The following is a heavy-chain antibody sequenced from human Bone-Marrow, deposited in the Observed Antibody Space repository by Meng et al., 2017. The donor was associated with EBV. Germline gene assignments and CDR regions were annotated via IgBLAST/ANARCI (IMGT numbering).Heavy chain of an antibody. V-gene: IGHV4-34*01. CDR1: GGSFSGYY. D-gene: IGHD2-15*01. Sequence: QLQLRQWGAGLLKPSETLSPTGAAFGGSFSGYYWSWIRQSPGKGLEWIGKINHSGSTNYNPSLKSRVTISVDTSKNQFSLKLSSVTAADTAVYYCAGSVLCRGGSCSLFDYWGPGTMVTVSS. CDR3: AGSVLCRGGSCSLFDY. CDR2: INHSGST. J-gene: IGHJ4*02.